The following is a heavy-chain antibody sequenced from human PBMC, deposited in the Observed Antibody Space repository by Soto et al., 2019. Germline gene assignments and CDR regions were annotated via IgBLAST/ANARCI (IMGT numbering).Heavy chain of an antibody. V-gene: IGHV4-4*02. J-gene: IGHJ4*02. Sequence: SETLSLTCAVSGGTICSRNGWSWVSQPPGKGQEWIGEIYHSGSTNYNPSLKSRVTISVDKSKNQFSLKLSSVTAADTAVYYCARASSGLPPYFDYWGQGTLVTVSS. CDR3: ARASSGLPPYFDY. D-gene: IGHD6-19*01. CDR2: IYHSGST. CDR1: GGTICSRNG.